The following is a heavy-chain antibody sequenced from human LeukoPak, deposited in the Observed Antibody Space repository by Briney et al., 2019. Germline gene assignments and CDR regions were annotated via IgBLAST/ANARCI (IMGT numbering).Heavy chain of an antibody. CDR2: INPNSGGT. J-gene: IGHJ4*02. CDR1: GYTFTGYY. D-gene: IGHD2-15*01. V-gene: IGHV1-2*02. Sequence: GASVKASCKASGYTFTGYYMHWVRQAPGQGLEWMGWINPNSGGTKNALKFQGRVTMTRDTSIDTAYMELSRLKSDGTAVYYCARGYCSGGDCYELDYWGQGTLATVAS. CDR3: ARGYCSGGDCYELDY.